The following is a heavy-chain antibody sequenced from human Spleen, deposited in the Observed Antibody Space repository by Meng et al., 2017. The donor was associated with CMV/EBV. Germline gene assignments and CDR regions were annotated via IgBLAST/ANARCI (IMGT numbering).Heavy chain of an antibody. CDR1: GFTFSSYS. CDR3: ARVSIIGTSDNDF. J-gene: IGHJ4*02. D-gene: IGHD1-7*01. CDR2: ISSSSSYI. V-gene: IGHV3-21*01. Sequence: GESLKISCAASGFTFSSYSMNWVRQAPGKGLEWVSSISSSSSYIYYADSVKGRFTISRDNAKNSLYLQMKGLRVEDTAVYYCARVSIIGTSDNDFWGQGTLVTVSS.